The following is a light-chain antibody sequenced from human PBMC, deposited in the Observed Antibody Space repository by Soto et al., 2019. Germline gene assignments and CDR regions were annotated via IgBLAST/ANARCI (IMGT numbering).Light chain of an antibody. J-gene: IGKJ2*01. Sequence: EIVLTQSPRTLSLSPGERATLSCRASQSISSSLAWYQQKPGQAPRLLIYDIFTRATGIPARFSGSGSGTDFTLTISSLEPEDFAVYYCQHRSNWPIYTFGQGTKLEIK. CDR3: QHRSNWPIYT. V-gene: IGKV3-11*01. CDR2: DIF. CDR1: QSISSS.